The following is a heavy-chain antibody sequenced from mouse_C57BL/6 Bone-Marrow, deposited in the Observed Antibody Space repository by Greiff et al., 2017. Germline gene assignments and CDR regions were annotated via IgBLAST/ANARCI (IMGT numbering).Heavy chain of an antibody. CDR1: GFTFSDFY. CDR2: SRNKANDYTT. J-gene: IGHJ2*01. V-gene: IGHV7-1*01. Sequence: EVKLVASGGGLVQSGRSLRLSCATSGFTFSDFYMEWVRQAPGKGLEWIAASRNKANDYTTEYSASVKGRFIVSRDTSQSILYLQMNALRAEDTAIYYCARDPKGYFDYWGQGTTLTVSS. CDR3: ARDPKGYFDY.